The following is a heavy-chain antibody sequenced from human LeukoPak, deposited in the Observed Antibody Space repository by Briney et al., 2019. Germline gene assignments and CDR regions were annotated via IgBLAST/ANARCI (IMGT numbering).Heavy chain of an antibody. CDR1: GRSFSGYY. D-gene: IGHD3-10*01. CDR3: AREAYYYGRYYMDV. V-gene: IGHV4-34*01. CDR2: INHSGST. Sequence: SETLSLTCAVYGRSFSGYYWSWIRQPPGKGLEWIGEINHSGSTNYNPSLKSRVTISVDTSKNQFSLKLSSVTAADTAVYYCAREAYYYGRYYMDVWGKGTTVTVSS. J-gene: IGHJ6*03.